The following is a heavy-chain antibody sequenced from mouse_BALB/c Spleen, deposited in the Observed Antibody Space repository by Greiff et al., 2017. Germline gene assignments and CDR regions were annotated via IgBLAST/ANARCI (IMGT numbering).Heavy chain of an antibody. J-gene: IGHJ3*01. CDR2: INPYNGDT. Sequence: VQLKESGPELVKPGASVKISCKASGYSFTGYFMNWVMQSHGKSLEWIGRINPYNGDTFYNQKFKGKATLTVDKSSSTAHMELRSLASEDSAVYYCARDYDYDAWFAYWGQGTLVTVSA. CDR3: ARDYDYDAWFAY. D-gene: IGHD2-4*01. V-gene: IGHV1-20*02. CDR1: GYSFTGYF.